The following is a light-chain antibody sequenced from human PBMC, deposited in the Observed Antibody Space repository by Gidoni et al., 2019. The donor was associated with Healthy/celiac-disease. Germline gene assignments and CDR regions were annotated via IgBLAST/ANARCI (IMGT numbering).Light chain of an antibody. CDR2: DAS. V-gene: IGKV3-11*01. CDR1: QSVSSY. J-gene: IGKJ5*01. Sequence: SPGERATLSCRASQSVSSYLAWYQQTPGQAPRLLIYDASNRATGIPARFSGSGSGTDFTLTISSLEPEDFAVYYCQQRSNWPITFGQGTRLEIK. CDR3: QQRSNWPIT.